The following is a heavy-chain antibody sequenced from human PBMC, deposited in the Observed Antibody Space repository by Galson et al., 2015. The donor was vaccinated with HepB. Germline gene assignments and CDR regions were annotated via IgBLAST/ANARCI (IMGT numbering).Heavy chain of an antibody. CDR2: IRHDGSNE. V-gene: IGHV3-30*02. CDR3: AKDVRTYYYDTSGHS. J-gene: IGHJ4*02. CDR1: GFNFRSYG. Sequence: SLRLSCAAYGFNFRSYGMHWVRQTPGKGLDWVAYIRHDGSNEDYVDSVKGRFTISRDDSKSTLYLQMNSLRAEDTAVYHCAKDVRTYYYDTSGHSWGQGTLVTVSS. D-gene: IGHD3-22*01.